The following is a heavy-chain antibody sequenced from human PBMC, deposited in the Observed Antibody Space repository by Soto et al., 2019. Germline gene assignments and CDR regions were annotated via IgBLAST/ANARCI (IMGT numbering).Heavy chain of an antibody. V-gene: IGHV1-24*01. Sequence: ASVKVSCKVSGYTLTELSMHWVRQAPGKGLEWMGGFDPEDGNTKYSQKFQGRVTITRDTSASTAYMELSSLRSEDMAVYYCARGLNGYLHYFDYWGQGTPVTVSS. D-gene: IGHD5-18*01. CDR3: ARGLNGYLHYFDY. J-gene: IGHJ4*02. CDR2: FDPEDGNT. CDR1: GYTLTELS.